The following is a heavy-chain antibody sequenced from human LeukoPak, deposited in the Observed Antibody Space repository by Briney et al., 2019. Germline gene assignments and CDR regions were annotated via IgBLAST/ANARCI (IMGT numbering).Heavy chain of an antibody. V-gene: IGHV1-69*06. CDR3: ARGEQLRYFDSSLDYYYYGMDV. CDR2: IIPIFGTA. D-gene: IGHD3-9*01. CDR1: GGTFSNYA. J-gene: IGHJ6*04. Sequence: ASVKVSCKASGGTFSNYATSWVRQAPGQGLEWMGGIIPIFGTANYAQKFQGRVTITADKSTSTAYMELSSLRSEDTAVYYCARGEQLRYFDSSLDYYYYGMDVWGKGTTVTVSS.